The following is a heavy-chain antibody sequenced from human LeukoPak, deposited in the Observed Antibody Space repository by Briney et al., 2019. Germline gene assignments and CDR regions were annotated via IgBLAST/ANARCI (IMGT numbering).Heavy chain of an antibody. Sequence: GGSLRLSCAASGFTFSSYWMHWVRQAPGKGLVWVSRITGDGSGANYADSVKGRFTISRDNAKNTLYLQMNSLRAEDTAVYYCARFAVTTDGDYWGQGTLVTVSS. D-gene: IGHD1-1*01. CDR3: ARFAVTTDGDY. J-gene: IGHJ4*02. CDR2: ITGDGSGA. CDR1: GFTFSSYW. V-gene: IGHV3-74*01.